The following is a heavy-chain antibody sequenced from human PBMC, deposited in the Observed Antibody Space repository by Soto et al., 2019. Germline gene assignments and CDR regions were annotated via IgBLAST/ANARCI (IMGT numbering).Heavy chain of an antibody. V-gene: IGHV1-18*01. CDR2: ISAYNGNT. CDR3: ARDPRVIVGATTRFGAFDI. CDR1: GYTFTSYG. J-gene: IGHJ3*02. Sequence: ASVKVSCKASGYTFTSYGIRWVRQAPGQGLEWMGWISAYNGNTNYAQKLQGRVTMTTDTSTSTAYMELRSLRSDDTAVYYCARDPRVIVGATTRFGAFDIWGQGTMVTVSS. D-gene: IGHD1-26*01.